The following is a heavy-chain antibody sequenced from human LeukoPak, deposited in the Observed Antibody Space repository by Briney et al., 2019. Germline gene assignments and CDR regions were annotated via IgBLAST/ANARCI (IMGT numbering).Heavy chain of an antibody. Sequence: GGSLRLSCAASRFTFTNYAMTWVRQAPGKGLEWVSAISGSGDDTYYADSVTGRFTISRDTSKNTLYLQMNSLRAEDTAVYYCAKDLGSSWWNDAFDIWGQGTMVTVSS. J-gene: IGHJ3*02. CDR2: ISGSGDDT. CDR1: RFTFTNYA. CDR3: AKDLGSSWWNDAFDI. D-gene: IGHD6-13*01. V-gene: IGHV3-23*01.